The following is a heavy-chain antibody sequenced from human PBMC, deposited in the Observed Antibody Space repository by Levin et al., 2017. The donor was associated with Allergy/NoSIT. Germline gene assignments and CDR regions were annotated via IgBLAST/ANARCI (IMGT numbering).Heavy chain of an antibody. CDR2: IKTDGTDT. CDR1: GFTFSHHW. CDR3: VRDSPHANFDR. D-gene: IGHD2-8*01. J-gene: IGHJ4*02. Sequence: PGGSLRLSCAGSGFTFSHHWIHWVRQAPGKGLVWVSRIKTDGTDTTYSDSVKGRFTGSRDNAKNTVYLQMSSLRAEDTAMYYCVRDSPHANFDRWGQGALVTVSS. V-gene: IGHV3-74*03.